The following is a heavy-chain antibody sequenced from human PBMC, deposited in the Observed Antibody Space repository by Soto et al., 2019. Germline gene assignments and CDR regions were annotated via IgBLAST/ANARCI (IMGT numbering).Heavy chain of an antibody. J-gene: IGHJ4*02. D-gene: IGHD1-26*01. CDR1: GGSISSGGYY. Sequence: QVQLQESGPGLVKPSQTLSLTCTVSGGSISSGGYYWSWIRQHPGKGLEWIGYIYYSGSTYYNPXLXTXXTRSVDTSKKQFSLKLSSVTAADTALYYCARTPLLWGQGTLVTVSS. CDR3: ARTPLL. V-gene: IGHV4-31*01. CDR2: IYYSGST.